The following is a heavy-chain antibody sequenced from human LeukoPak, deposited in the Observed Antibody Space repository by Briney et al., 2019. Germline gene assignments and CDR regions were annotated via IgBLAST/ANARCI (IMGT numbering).Heavy chain of an antibody. CDR1: GYSISSGYY. CDR3: ARDLGTSGSDAYDI. D-gene: IGHD5-12*01. J-gene: IGHJ3*02. V-gene: IGHV4-38-2*02. Sequence: SETLSLTCTVSGYSISSGYYWGWIRQPPGKGLEWIGSIYHSGSTYYNPSLKSRVTISVDTSKNQFSLKLSSVTAADTAMYYCARDLGTSGSDAYDIWGQGTMVTVSS. CDR2: IYHSGST.